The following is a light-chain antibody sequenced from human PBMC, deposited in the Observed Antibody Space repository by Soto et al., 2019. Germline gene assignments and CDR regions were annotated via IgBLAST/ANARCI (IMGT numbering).Light chain of an antibody. V-gene: IGLV1-40*01. J-gene: IGLJ2*01. CDR2: GNS. Sequence: QLVLTQPPSVSGAPGQRVTISCTGSSSNIGAGYDVHWYQQLPGTAPKLLIYGNSNRPSGVPDRFSGSKSGTSASLAITGLQAEDEAVYYCQSYDSSLSGPVVFGGGTKLTVL. CDR1: SSNIGAGYD. CDR3: QSYDSSLSGPVV.